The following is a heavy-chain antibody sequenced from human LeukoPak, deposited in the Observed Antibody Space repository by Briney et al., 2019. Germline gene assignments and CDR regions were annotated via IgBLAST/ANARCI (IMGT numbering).Heavy chain of an antibody. CDR1: GFTFSAYW. V-gene: IGHV3-74*01. CDR2: INSDGIST. Sequence: GGSLRLSCAASGFTFSAYWTHWVRQAPGKGLVWVSRINSDGISTSCADSVKGRFTISRDNAKNTLYLQMNSLRAEDTAVYYCARTLYSSSWFDPWGQGTLVTVSS. D-gene: IGHD6-13*01. CDR3: ARTLYSSSWFDP. J-gene: IGHJ5*02.